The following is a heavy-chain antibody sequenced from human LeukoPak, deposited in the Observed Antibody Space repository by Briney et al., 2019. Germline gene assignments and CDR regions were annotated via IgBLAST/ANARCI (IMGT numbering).Heavy chain of an antibody. CDR1: GFTFSSYA. J-gene: IGHJ6*04. CDR2: ISYDGSNK. Sequence: PGRSLRLSCAASGFTFSSYAMHWVRQAPGKGLEWVAVISYDGSNKYYADSVKGRFTISRDNAKNSLYLQMNSLRAEDTAVYYCAELGITMIGSVWGKGTTVTISS. CDR3: AELGITMIGSV. V-gene: IGHV3-30*04. D-gene: IGHD3-10*02.